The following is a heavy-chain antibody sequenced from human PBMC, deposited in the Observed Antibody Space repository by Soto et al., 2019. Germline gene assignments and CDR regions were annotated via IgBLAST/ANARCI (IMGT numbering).Heavy chain of an antibody. CDR1: GLTLSNYA. J-gene: IGHJ5*02. Sequence: GGSLRLSCAASGLTLSNYAMHWVRQAPGKGLEWVAVISHDGRNKYYADSVKGRFTISRDNSMNTLYLQMNDLRAEDTAVYYCARDRFCSGGSCYRNWFDPWGQGTLVTVSS. CDR3: ARDRFCSGGSCYRNWFDP. V-gene: IGHV3-30*04. CDR2: ISHDGRNK. D-gene: IGHD2-15*01.